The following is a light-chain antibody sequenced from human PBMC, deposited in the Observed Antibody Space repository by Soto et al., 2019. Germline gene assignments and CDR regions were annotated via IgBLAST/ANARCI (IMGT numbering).Light chain of an antibody. V-gene: IGKV1-5*01. CDR1: QSISSW. Sequence: DSQMTQSPSALSASVGDRVASSCRASQSISSWLAWYQQKPGKAPKLLIYDASSLESGVPSRFSGSGSGTEFTLTISSLQPDDFATYYCQQYNSYPYTFGQGTKVDIK. J-gene: IGKJ2*01. CDR3: QQYNSYPYT. CDR2: DAS.